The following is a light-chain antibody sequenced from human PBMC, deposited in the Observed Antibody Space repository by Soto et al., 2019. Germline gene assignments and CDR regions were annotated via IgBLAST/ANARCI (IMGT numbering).Light chain of an antibody. Sequence: EIVLTQSPGTLSLSPGERATLSCRASQSVSSSDLAWYQQKPCQAPRPLMYGASTRATGIPDKFSGSGSGTDFTLTISRLEPEDFALYYCQQYGSSPTLTFGGGTKVDIK. CDR3: QQYGSSPTLT. CDR1: QSVSSSD. J-gene: IGKJ4*01. CDR2: GAS. V-gene: IGKV3-20*01.